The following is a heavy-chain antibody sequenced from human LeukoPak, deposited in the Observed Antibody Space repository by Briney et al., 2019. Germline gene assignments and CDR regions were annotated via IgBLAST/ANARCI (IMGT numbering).Heavy chain of an antibody. CDR3: ARDPGCSSTSCYITAWFDP. Sequence: ASVNVSCKASGYTFTSYGISWVRQAPGQGLEWMGWISAYNGNTNYAQKLQGRVTMTTDTSTSTAYMELRSLRSDDTAVYYCARDPGCSSTSCYITAWFDPWGQGTLVTVSS. J-gene: IGHJ5*02. V-gene: IGHV1-18*01. CDR2: ISAYNGNT. CDR1: GYTFTSYG. D-gene: IGHD2-2*02.